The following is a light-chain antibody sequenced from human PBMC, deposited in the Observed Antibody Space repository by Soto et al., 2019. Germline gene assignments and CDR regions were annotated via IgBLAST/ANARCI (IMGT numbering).Light chain of an antibody. V-gene: IGLV1-44*01. CDR3: AAWDDSLRVV. Sequence: QSVLTQPPSASGTPGQRVTISCSGSSSNIGSNTVNWYQQLPGTAPKLLIYSNNQRPSGVPDRFSGSKSGTSAFLAISGLQSEDEADYYCAAWDDSLRVVFGGGTKLTVL. J-gene: IGLJ2*01. CDR1: SSNIGSNT. CDR2: SNN.